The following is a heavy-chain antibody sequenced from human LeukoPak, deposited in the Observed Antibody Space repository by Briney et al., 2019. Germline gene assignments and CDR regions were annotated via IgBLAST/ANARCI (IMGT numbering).Heavy chain of an antibody. J-gene: IGHJ6*02. Sequence: GGSLRLSCAASGFTFSNYWMSWVRQAPGKGLEWVANINQDGSEKYSVDSVKGRFTISRDNAKNSLYLQMNSLRAEDTAVYYCAGAPSYYYNMDVWGQGTTVTVSS. V-gene: IGHV3-7*03. CDR3: AGAPSYYYNMDV. CDR2: INQDGSEK. CDR1: GFTFSNYW.